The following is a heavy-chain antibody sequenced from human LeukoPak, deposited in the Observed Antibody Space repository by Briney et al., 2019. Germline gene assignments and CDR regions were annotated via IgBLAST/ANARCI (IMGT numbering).Heavy chain of an antibody. J-gene: IGHJ4*02. Sequence: SETLSLTCTVSSASIRSSNYYWGWIRQPPGKGLEWIGSIYYNGNTYYNPSLKSRVTISVDTSKNQFSLKLRSVTAADTAVYYCARLYGNYQNYFDYWGQGTLVTVSS. CDR1: SASIRSSNYY. D-gene: IGHD1-7*01. V-gene: IGHV4-39*07. CDR3: ARLYGNYQNYFDY. CDR2: IYYNGNT.